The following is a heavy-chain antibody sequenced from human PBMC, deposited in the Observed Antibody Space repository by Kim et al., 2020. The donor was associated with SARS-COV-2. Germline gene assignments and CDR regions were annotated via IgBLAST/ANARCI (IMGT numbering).Heavy chain of an antibody. Sequence: SVKVSCKASGFTFTSSAVQWVRQARGQRLEWIGWIVVGSGNTNYAQKFQERVTITRDMSTSTAYMELSSLRSEDTAVYYCAATLVVREKTRYYYYGMDVWGQGTTVTGSS. D-gene: IGHD3-10*01. CDR2: IVVGSGNT. CDR3: AATLVVREKTRYYYYGMDV. J-gene: IGHJ6*02. CDR1: GFTFTSSA. V-gene: IGHV1-58*01.